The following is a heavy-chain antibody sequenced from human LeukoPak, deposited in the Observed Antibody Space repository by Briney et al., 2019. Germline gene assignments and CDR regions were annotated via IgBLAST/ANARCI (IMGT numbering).Heavy chain of an antibody. V-gene: IGHV1-2*02. CDR2: INPNSGGT. Sequence: ASVKVSCKASGYTFTGYYMHWVRRAPGQGLEWMGWINPNSGGTNYAQKFQGRVTMTRDTSISTAYMELSRLRSDDTAVYYCARGGSSHHNWFDPWGQGTLVTVSS. D-gene: IGHD2-15*01. CDR3: ARGGSSHHNWFDP. J-gene: IGHJ5*02. CDR1: GYTFTGYY.